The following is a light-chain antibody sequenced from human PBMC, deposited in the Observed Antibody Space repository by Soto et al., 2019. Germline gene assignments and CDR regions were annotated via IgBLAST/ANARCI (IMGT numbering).Light chain of an antibody. Sequence: ILMTQSRATLSGCPGESATLSCRSLQSVRSNLACYQKKPGQAHRLLICGASTRATGIPARFSGSVSGTEFTLTISSLQSEDFAVYYWQPYDNWWTFGQGTMMEIK. J-gene: IGKJ1*01. CDR3: QPYDNWWT. CDR2: GAS. CDR1: QSVRSN. V-gene: IGKV3-15*01.